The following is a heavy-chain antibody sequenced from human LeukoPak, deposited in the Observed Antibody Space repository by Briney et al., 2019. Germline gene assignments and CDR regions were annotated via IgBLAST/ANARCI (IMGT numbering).Heavy chain of an antibody. CDR3: ARDQLSVGWAFDP. Sequence: PGGSLRLSCAASGFTFSSYAMSWVRQAPGKGLEWVSAISGSGGSTYYADSVKGRFTISRDNSKNTLFLQTNSLRVEDTAVYYCARDQLSVGWAFDPWGQGTLVTVSS. CDR2: ISGSGGST. CDR1: GFTFSSYA. J-gene: IGHJ5*02. D-gene: IGHD3-16*02. V-gene: IGHV3-23*01.